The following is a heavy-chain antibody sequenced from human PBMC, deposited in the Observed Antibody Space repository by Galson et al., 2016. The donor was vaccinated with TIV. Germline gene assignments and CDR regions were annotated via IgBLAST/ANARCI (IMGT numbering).Heavy chain of an antibody. CDR2: ISGYSGNT. CDR3: ARGATVTPYSFFYY. J-gene: IGHJ4*02. Sequence: SVKVSCKASGYTFSSYSINWVRQAPGQGLEWMGWISGYSGNTNYAQKFQGRVTMTTDTSTGTAYMELRSLRSDDTAVYYCARGATVTPYSFFYYWGQGTLVTVFS. V-gene: IGHV1-18*04. D-gene: IGHD4-17*01. CDR1: GYTFSSYS.